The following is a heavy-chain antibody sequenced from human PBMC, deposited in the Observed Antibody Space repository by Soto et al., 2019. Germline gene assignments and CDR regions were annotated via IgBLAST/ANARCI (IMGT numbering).Heavy chain of an antibody. CDR2: ISYDGSNK. CDR1: GFTFSSYA. CDR3: ARDPPGFRWLRPYYYYYGMDV. V-gene: IGHV3-30-3*01. D-gene: IGHD5-12*01. J-gene: IGHJ6*02. Sequence: GGSLRLSCAASGFTFSSYAMHWVRQAPGKGLEWVAVISYDGSNKYYADSVKGRFTISRDNSKNTLYLQMNSLRAEDTAVYYCARDPPGFRWLRPYYYYYGMDVWGQGTTVTVSS.